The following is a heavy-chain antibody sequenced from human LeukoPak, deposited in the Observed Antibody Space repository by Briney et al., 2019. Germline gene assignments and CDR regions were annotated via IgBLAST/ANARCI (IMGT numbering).Heavy chain of an antibody. V-gene: IGHV3-23*01. J-gene: IGHJ4*02. CDR1: GFTFSSYA. CDR2: ISGSGGST. Sequence: PGGSLRLSCAASGFTFSSYAMSWVRQAPGKGLEWVSAISGSGGSTYYADSVKGWFTISRDNSKNTLYLQMNSLRAEDTAVYYCAKDHGLRYFDWPFTALYWGQGTLVTVSS. CDR3: AKDHGLRYFDWPFTALY. D-gene: IGHD3-9*01.